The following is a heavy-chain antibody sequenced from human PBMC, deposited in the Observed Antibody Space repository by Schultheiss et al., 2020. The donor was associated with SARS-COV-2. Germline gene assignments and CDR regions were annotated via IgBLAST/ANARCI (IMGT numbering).Heavy chain of an antibody. V-gene: IGHV3-74*01. J-gene: IGHJ4*02. D-gene: IGHD2-2*01. CDR3: ARDYCARTSCRFDY. Sequence: WVRQPPGKGLESVSHVSPDGSVTPYADFVKGRFTISRDNAKNTLFLQLNSLGAEDTAVYYCARDYCARTSCRFDYWGQGTPVTVSS. CDR2: VSPDGSVT.